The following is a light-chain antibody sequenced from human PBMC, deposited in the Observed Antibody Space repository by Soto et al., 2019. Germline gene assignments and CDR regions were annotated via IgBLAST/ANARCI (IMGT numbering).Light chain of an antibody. J-gene: IGKJ1*01. CDR1: QSISNW. CDR2: DAS. CDR3: QHYNTYPCT. V-gene: IGKV1-5*01. Sequence: DIHMTQSPSTLSASVGDRVTITCRASQSISNWLAWYQQRPGTAPNLLIFDASTLESGVTSRFSGSGSGTEFTLTISGXQPDDFAPYYCQHYNTYPCTFGQGTQV.